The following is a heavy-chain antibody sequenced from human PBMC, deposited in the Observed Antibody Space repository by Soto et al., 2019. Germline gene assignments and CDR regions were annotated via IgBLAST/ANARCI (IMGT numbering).Heavy chain of an antibody. CDR3: AKDPDVLRYFDWLEPYYFDY. V-gene: IGHV3-23*01. D-gene: IGHD3-9*01. J-gene: IGHJ4*02. CDR2: ISGSGGST. Sequence: PGGSLRLSCAASGFTFSSYAMSWVRQAPGKELEWVSAISGSGGSTYYADSVKGRFTISRDNSKNTLYLQMNSLRAEDTAVYYCAKDPDVLRYFDWLEPYYFDYWGQGTLVTVSS. CDR1: GFTFSSYA.